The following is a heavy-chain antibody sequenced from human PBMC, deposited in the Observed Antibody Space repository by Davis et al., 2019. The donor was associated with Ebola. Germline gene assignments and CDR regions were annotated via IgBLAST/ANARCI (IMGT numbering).Heavy chain of an antibody. D-gene: IGHD2-2*01. V-gene: IGHV4-4*02. CDR2: INHSGST. J-gene: IGHJ4*02. Sequence: MPSEPLSLTCALSGGFISSSNWWRRVRHSPGMSMDWIGEINHSGSTNYNPSLKSRVTISVDTSKNQFSLKLSSVTAAYTAVYYCARGPSAVNFHYWGQGTLVTVSS. CDR3: ARGPSAVNFHY. CDR1: GGFISSSNW.